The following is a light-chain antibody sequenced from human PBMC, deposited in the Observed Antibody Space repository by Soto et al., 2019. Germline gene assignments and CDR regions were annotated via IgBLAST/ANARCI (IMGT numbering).Light chain of an antibody. CDR1: SGHSSYA. CDR3: QTWGVV. CDR2: LNSDGSH. V-gene: IGLV4-69*01. Sequence: QLVLTQSPSASASLGASVKLTCTLSSGHSSYAIAWHQQQPEKGPRYLMKLNSDGSHSKGDGIPDRFSGSSSGAERYLTISGLQSEDEADYYCQTWGVVFGGGTKLTVL. J-gene: IGLJ2*01.